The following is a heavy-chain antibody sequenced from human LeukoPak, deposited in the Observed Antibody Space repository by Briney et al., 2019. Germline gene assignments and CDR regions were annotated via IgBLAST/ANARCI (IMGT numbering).Heavy chain of an antibody. Sequence: SETLSLTCTVSGGPISSGSYYWSWIRQPAGKGLEWIGRIYTSGSTNYNPSLKSRVTISVDTSKNQFSLKLSSVTAADTAVYYCARESVTPYYYYMDVWGKGTTVTVSS. D-gene: IGHD4-23*01. V-gene: IGHV4-61*02. CDR1: GGPISSGSYY. J-gene: IGHJ6*03. CDR3: ARESVTPYYYYMDV. CDR2: IYTSGST.